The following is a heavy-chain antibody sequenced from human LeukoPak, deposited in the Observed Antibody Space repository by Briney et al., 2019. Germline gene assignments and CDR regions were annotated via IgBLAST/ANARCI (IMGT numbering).Heavy chain of an antibody. J-gene: IGHJ5*02. Sequence: GGSLRLSCAASGFTVGNNNMSWVRQAPGKGLEWVSFIYNDDTKDYADSVRGRFTISRDNSKNTLYLQMNSLRAEDTAVYYCATGAHYYGSWGQGTLVTVSS. CDR1: GFTVGNNN. D-gene: IGHD3-10*01. V-gene: IGHV3-53*01. CDR2: IYNDDTK. CDR3: ATGAHYYGS.